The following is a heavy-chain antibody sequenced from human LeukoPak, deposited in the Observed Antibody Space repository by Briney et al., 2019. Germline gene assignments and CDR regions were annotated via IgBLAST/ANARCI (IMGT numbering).Heavy chain of an antibody. CDR3: ARANTMVRGDY. D-gene: IGHD3-10*01. CDR2: IASDGSST. J-gene: IGHJ4*02. Sequence: PGGSLRLSCAASGFTFSSYWMNWVRQAPGKGLVWVSRIASDGSSTTYADSVKGRFSISRDNAKNSLYLQMNSLRAEDTAVYYCARANTMVRGDYWGQGTLVTVSS. V-gene: IGHV3-74*01. CDR1: GFTFSSYW.